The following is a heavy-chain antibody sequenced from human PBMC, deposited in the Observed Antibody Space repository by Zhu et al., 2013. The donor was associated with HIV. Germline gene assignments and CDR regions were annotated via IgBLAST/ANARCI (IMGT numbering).Heavy chain of an antibody. CDR1: GYTLIDLF. J-gene: IGHJ6*02. CDR2: FDLEEGEI. Sequence: QVQLVQSGAEVKEPGASVKVSCKVSGYTLIDLFMHWVRQGPAKGLEWMGGFDLEEGEIIYAQNFQGRVRMTEDTGSDTVYMELNSLRSEDTAVYYCATALRAGRRYHYYGLDFWGQGTRVTVSS. V-gene: IGHV1-24*01. CDR3: ATALRAGRRYHYYGLDF.